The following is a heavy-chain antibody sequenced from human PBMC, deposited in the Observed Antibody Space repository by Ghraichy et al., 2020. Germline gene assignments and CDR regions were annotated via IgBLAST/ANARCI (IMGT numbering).Heavy chain of an antibody. D-gene: IGHD1-26*01. CDR3: ARGEDGSPDF. Sequence: SLNISCAASGFTFSRYGMHWVRQAPGKGLVWVALMSTDGKTKYYKDSVRGRFTISRDNSKNTLFLQMNSLRAEDTAMYYCARGEDGSPDFWGQGTLVTVSS. CDR2: MSTDGKTK. V-gene: IGHV3-30*03. CDR1: GFTFSRYG. J-gene: IGHJ4*02.